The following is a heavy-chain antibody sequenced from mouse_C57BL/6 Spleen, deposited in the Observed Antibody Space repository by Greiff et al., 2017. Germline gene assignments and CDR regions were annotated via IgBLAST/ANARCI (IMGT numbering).Heavy chain of an antibody. Sequence: QVQLQQSGAELVRPGASVTLSCKASGYTFTDYEMHWVKQTPVHGLEWIGAIDPENGGTAYNQKFKGKAILTADKSSSTAYMELRSLTSADSAVYYCTRTWDEDYFDCWGQGTTLTVSS. J-gene: IGHJ2*01. D-gene: IGHD4-1*01. CDR1: GYTFTDYE. CDR3: TRTWDEDYFDC. CDR2: IDPENGGT. V-gene: IGHV1-15*01.